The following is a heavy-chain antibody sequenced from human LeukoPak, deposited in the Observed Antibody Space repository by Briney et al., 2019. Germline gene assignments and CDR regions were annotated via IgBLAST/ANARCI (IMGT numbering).Heavy chain of an antibody. J-gene: IGHJ6*03. V-gene: IGHV4-61*01. Sequence: DPSETLSLTCTVSGYSISSGYYWSWIRQPPGKGLEWIGYIYYSGSTNYNPSLKSRVTISVDTSKNQFSLKLSSVTAADTAVYYCARETSQKGAHYMDVWGKGTTVTISS. CDR1: GYSISSGYY. CDR2: IYYSGST. CDR3: ARETSQKGAHYMDV. D-gene: IGHD3-16*01.